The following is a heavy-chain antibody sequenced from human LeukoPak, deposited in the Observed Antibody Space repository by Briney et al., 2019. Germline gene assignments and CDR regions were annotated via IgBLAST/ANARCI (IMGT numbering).Heavy chain of an antibody. CDR1: GGTFSSYA. D-gene: IGHD5-18*01. J-gene: IGHJ4*02. V-gene: IGHV1-69*01. Sequence: SVKVSCKASGGTFSSYAISWVRQAPGQGLEWMGGIIPICGTANYAQKFQGRVTITADESTSTAYMELSSLRSEDTAVYYCARRRGYSYGQFDYWGQGTLVTVSS. CDR2: IIPICGTA. CDR3: ARRRGYSYGQFDY.